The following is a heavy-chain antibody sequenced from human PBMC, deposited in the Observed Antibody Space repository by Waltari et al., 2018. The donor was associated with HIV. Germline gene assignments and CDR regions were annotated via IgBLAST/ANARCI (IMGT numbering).Heavy chain of an antibody. Sequence: QVQLQESGPGLVKPSQTLSLTCTVSGGSISSGSYYWSWIRQPAGKGLEWIGRIYTSGSTNSNPSLKSRVTISVDTSKNQFSLKLSSVTAADTAVYYCARGETAMSVDYWGQGTLVTVSS. V-gene: IGHV4-61*02. D-gene: IGHD5-18*01. CDR1: GGSISSGSYY. CDR3: ARGETAMSVDY. CDR2: IYTSGST. J-gene: IGHJ4*02.